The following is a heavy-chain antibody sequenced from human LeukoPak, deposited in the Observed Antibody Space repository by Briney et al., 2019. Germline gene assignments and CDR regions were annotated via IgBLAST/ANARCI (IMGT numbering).Heavy chain of an antibody. CDR3: ARASVELGGLDAFDI. Sequence: PGGSLRLSCAASGFTFDDYGMSWVRQAPGKGLEWVSGINWNGGSTGYADSVKGRFTISRDNAKNSLYLQMNSLRAEDTALYYCARASVELGGLDAFDIWGQGTVVTVSS. CDR2: INWNGGST. CDR1: GFTFDDYG. V-gene: IGHV3-20*04. D-gene: IGHD7-27*01. J-gene: IGHJ3*02.